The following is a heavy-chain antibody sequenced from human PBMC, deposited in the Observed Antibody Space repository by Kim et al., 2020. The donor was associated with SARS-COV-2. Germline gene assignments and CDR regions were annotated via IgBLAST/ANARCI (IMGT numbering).Heavy chain of an antibody. V-gene: IGHV3-23*01. J-gene: IGHJ6*02. CDR1: GFTFSSYA. CDR2: ISGSGGST. Sequence: GGSLRLSCAASGFTFSSYAMSWVRQAPGKGLEWVSAISGSGGSTYYADSVKGRFTISRDNSKNTLYLQMNSLRAEDTAVYYCAKGEWLLDNYYYYGMDVWGQGTTVTVSS. D-gene: IGHD3-3*01. CDR3: AKGEWLLDNYYYYGMDV.